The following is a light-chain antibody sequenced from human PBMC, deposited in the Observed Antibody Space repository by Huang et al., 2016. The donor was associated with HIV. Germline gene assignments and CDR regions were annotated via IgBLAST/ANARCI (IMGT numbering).Light chain of an antibody. V-gene: IGKV3-20*01. CDR1: QTIASNY. Sequence: EIVLTQSPGPLSLSPGERATLSCRASQTIASNYLAWYQPKPGQAPRLRIYGASSRATGIPDRCSGSGSGTDFTFTISRLEPEDFAVYFCQQYGSSPYTFGPGTKLEIK. CDR3: QQYGSSPYT. J-gene: IGKJ2*01. CDR2: GAS.